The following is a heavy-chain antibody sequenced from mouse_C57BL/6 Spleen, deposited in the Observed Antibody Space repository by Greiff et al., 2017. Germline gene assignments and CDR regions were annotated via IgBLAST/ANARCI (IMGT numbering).Heavy chain of an antibody. CDR1: GYTFTDYN. CDR3: ALYYYGSRGFAY. CDR2: INPNSGGT. D-gene: IGHD1-1*01. Sequence: EVKLQQSGPELVKPGASVKIPCKASGYTFTDYNMDWVKQSPGQGLEWIGDINPNSGGTIYNQKFKGKATLTVDKSSSTAYMELRSLTSEDTAGYYWALYYYGSRGFAYWGQGTLVTVSA. V-gene: IGHV1-18*01. J-gene: IGHJ3*01.